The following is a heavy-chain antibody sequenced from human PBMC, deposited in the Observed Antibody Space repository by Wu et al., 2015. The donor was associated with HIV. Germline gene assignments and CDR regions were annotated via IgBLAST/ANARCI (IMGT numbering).Heavy chain of an antibody. J-gene: IGHJ3*02. V-gene: IGHV1-2*02. CDR3: VRSARGMPKGAFDI. CDR1: GYTFTSYY. Sequence: QVQLVQSGAEMKKPGASVKVSCKASGYTFTSYYIHWVRQAPGQGLEWMAWITPNSGGXNSAQMFQGRVTMTRDTSITTAYLELNSLTSDDTAVYYCVRSARGMPKGAFDIWGQGTLVIVSS. CDR2: ITPNSGGX. D-gene: IGHD3-16*01.